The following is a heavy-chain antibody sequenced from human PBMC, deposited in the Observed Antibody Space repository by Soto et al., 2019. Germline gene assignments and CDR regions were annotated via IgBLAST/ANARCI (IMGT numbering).Heavy chain of an antibody. J-gene: IGHJ6*02. Sequence: SGPTLVNPTQPLTLTCTFSGFSLSTNAVGVSWIRQPPGKALEWLALIYWDDDKRYSPSLKSRLTITKDTSKNQVVLIMTSMDPMDTATYYCANMSVGAASYFHYYGMDVWGQGTTVTVSS. CDR1: GFSLSTNAVG. D-gene: IGHD1-26*01. V-gene: IGHV2-5*02. CDR3: ANMSVGAASYFHYYGMDV. CDR2: IYWDDDK.